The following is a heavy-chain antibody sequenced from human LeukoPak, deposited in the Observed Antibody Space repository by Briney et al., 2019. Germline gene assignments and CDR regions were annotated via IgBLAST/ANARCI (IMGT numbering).Heavy chain of an antibody. CDR1: GFTFTDYY. CDR2: IYPKSRDT. CDR3: ASDEAADGTNALDV. V-gene: IGHV1-2*02. J-gene: IGHJ3*01. D-gene: IGHD6-13*01. Sequence: ASVKVSCKASGFTFTDYYMHWVRQAPGQGLEWMGYIYPKSRDTNYEQNFQGRVTMTSDTSMSTVYMELTGLRSDDTAVYYCASDEAADGTNALDVWGQGTMVTVSS.